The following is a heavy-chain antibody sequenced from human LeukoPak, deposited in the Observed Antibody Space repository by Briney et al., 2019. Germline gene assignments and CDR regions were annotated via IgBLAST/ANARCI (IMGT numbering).Heavy chain of an antibody. CDR3: ARAVDGSYYY. D-gene: IGHD1-26*01. Sequence: AGSLRLSCAASGFTVSSNYMSWVRQAPGQGLEWVSVIYSGGSTYYADSVKGRFTISRDNSKNTLYLQMNSLRAEDTAVYYCARAVDGSYYYWGQGTLVTVSS. J-gene: IGHJ4*02. V-gene: IGHV3-53*01. CDR1: GFTVSSNY. CDR2: IYSGGST.